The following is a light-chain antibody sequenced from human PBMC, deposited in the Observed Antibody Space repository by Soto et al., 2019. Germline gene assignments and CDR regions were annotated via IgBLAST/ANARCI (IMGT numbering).Light chain of an antibody. V-gene: IGKV3-15*01. CDR1: QGVSSD. CDR3: QQYNKWPQT. J-gene: IGKJ1*01. CDR2: GAS. Sequence: EIVMTQSPATLSVSPGERATLSCRASQGVSSDLAWYQQKPGQAPRLLIYGASTRATGIPARFSGSGSGTAFTLIISSLQSEDLAVYYCQQYNKWPQTFGQGTKAEIK.